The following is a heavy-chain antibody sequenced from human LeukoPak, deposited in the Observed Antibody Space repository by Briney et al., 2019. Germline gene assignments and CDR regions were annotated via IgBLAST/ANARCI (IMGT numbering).Heavy chain of an antibody. J-gene: IGHJ4*02. CDR3: TTGGGYAPGY. Sequence: GGSLRPSCAASGFTFSDHYMDWVRQAPGKGLEWVGRTRDRANGYTTEYAASVKGRFTISRDDSENSLYLQMNSLKTEDTAVYYCTTGGGYAPGYWGQGTLVTVSS. CDR1: GFTFSDHY. V-gene: IGHV3-72*01. D-gene: IGHD5-12*01. CDR2: TRDRANGYTT.